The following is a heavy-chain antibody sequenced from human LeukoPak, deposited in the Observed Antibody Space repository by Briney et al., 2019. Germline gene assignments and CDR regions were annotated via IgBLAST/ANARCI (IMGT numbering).Heavy chain of an antibody. CDR1: GASISSGNDY. Sequence: SETLSLTCTVSGASISSGNDYWSWIRQPAGKGLEWIGRVYTGGSTNYNPSLKSRGSMSVDTSKNQFSLKLSSVTAADTALYYCARGYQPASGKDGAFDIWGQGTMVTVSS. CDR3: ARGYQPASGKDGAFDI. D-gene: IGHD6-13*01. J-gene: IGHJ3*02. CDR2: VYTGGST. V-gene: IGHV4-61*02.